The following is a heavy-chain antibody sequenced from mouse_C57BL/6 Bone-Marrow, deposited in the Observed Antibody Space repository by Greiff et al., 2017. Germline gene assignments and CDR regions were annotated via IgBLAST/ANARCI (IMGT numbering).Heavy chain of an antibody. V-gene: IGHV14-1*01. CDR1: GFNIKDYY. CDR2: IDPEDGDT. J-gene: IGHJ2*01. CDR3: TTPHYYGSSYEYYFDY. D-gene: IGHD1-1*01. Sequence: VQLKESGAELVRPGASVKLSCTASGFNIKDYYMHWVKQRPEQGLEWIGRIDPEDGDTEYAPKFQGKATMTADTSSNTAYLQLSSLTSEDTAVYYCTTPHYYGSSYEYYFDYWGQGTTLTVSS.